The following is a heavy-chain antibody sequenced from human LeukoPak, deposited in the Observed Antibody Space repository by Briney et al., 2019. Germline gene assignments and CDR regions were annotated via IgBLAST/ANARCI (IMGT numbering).Heavy chain of an antibody. V-gene: IGHV4-31*03. J-gene: IGHJ5*02. Sequence: SETLSLTCTVSGGSISSGGYYWSWIRQHPGKGLEWIGYIYYSGSTYYNPSLKSRVTISVDTSKNQFSLKLSSVTAADTAVYYCARGIAAAGTGGNWFDPWGQGTLVTVSS. CDR1: GGSISSGGYY. D-gene: IGHD6-13*01. CDR3: ARGIAAAGTGGNWFDP. CDR2: IYYSGST.